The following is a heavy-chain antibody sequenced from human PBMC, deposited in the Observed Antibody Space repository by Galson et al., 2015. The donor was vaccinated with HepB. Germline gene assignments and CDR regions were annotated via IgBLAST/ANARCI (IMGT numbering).Heavy chain of an antibody. D-gene: IGHD4-11*01. J-gene: IGHJ6*02. CDR3: TAYSNYHYYYYGMDV. CDR1: GFTFSSYA. Sequence: SLRLSCAASGFTFSSYAMHWVRQAPGKGLEWVAVISYDGSNKYYADSVKGRFTISRDNSKNTLYLQMNSLKTEDTAVYYCTAYSNYHYYYYGMDVWGQGTTVTVSS. V-gene: IGHV3-30-3*01. CDR2: ISYDGSNK.